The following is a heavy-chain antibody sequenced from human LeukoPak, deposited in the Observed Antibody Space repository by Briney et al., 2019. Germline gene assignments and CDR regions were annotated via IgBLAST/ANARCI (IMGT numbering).Heavy chain of an antibody. V-gene: IGHV3-30*04. CDR1: GFPFSVSA. CDR2: ILSDGTNK. CDR3: ARTGESHAFDI. J-gene: IGHJ3*02. D-gene: IGHD1-26*01. Sequence: GGSLRLSCAASGFPFSVSAMHWVRQAPGKGLEWVTLILSDGTNKYYTDSVKGRFTISRDNSKKTLYLEMNSLRVEDTAVCYCARTGESHAFDIWGQGTMVTVSS.